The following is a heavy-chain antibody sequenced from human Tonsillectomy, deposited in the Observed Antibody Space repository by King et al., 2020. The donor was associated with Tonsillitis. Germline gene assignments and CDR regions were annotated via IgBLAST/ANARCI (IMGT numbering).Heavy chain of an antibody. J-gene: IGHJ4*02. CDR2: ISTYNANT. Sequence: VQLVESGTEIKKPGASVKVSCKASGYSFTNYGITWVRQAPGQGLEWMGWISTYNANTNYAQNLQGRVTMTTDTSTSTAYMEMRSLRSDDTAVYYCARGSGVYRLDYWGQGTLVTVSS. V-gene: IGHV1-18*04. CDR3: ARGSGVYRLDY. CDR1: GYSFTNYG. D-gene: IGHD7-27*01.